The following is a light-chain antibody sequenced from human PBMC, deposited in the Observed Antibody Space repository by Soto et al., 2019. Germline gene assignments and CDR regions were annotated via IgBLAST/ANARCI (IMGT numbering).Light chain of an antibody. Sequence: EIVLTQSPATLSLSPGERATLSCRASQSVKNYLAWYQQKPGQAPRLLIYDASNRATGIPARFSGSGSVTYLALTISSLEPEDSAVDYCQQRSNWPPVTFGGGTKVEIK. J-gene: IGKJ4*01. V-gene: IGKV3-11*01. CDR3: QQRSNWPPVT. CDR1: QSVKNY. CDR2: DAS.